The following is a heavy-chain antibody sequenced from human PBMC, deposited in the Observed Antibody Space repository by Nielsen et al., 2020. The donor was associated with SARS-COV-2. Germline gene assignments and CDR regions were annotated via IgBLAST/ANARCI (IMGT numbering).Heavy chain of an antibody. CDR2: ISGSGGST. CDR3: AKDGWIQLRLRPSLALDYFDY. J-gene: IGHJ4*02. Sequence: GESLKISCAASGFTFSSYAMSWVRQAPGKGLEWVSAISGSGGSTYYADSVKGRFTISRDNSKNTLYLQMNSLRAEDTAVYYCAKDGWIQLRLRPSLALDYFDYWGQGTLVTVSS. V-gene: IGHV3-23*01. CDR1: GFTFSSYA. D-gene: IGHD5-18*01.